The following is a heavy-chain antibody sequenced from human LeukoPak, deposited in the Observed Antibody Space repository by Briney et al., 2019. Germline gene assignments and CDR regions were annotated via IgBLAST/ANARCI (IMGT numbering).Heavy chain of an antibody. CDR1: GGSFSGYY. CDR2: IYYSGST. V-gene: IGHV4-34*01. J-gene: IGHJ5*02. D-gene: IGHD1-26*01. CDR3: ARDSSESNWFDP. Sequence: SETLSLTCAVYGGSFSGYYWSWIRQPPGKGLEWIGSIYYSGSTYYNPSLKSRVTISVDTSKNQFSLKLSSVTAADTAVYYCARDSSESNWFDPWGQGTLVTVSS.